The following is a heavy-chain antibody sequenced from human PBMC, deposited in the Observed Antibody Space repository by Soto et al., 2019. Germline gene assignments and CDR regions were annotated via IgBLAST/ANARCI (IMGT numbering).Heavy chain of an antibody. J-gene: IGHJ6*02. Sequence: GGSLRLSCAASGFTFDNAWMNWVRQAPGKGLEWVGRIKSISDGGTTNYAAPVKGRVSISRDDSKSTVYLQLNSLKSEDTAVYYCSTTYSRSCSRFTYAMDVWGQGSSVTVSS. V-gene: IGHV3-15*01. CDR2: IKSISDGGTT. CDR3: STTYSRSCSRFTYAMDV. CDR1: GFTFDNAW. D-gene: IGHD6-13*01.